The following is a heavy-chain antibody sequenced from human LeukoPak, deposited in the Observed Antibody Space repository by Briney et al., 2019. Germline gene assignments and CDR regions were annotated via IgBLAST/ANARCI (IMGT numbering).Heavy chain of an antibody. CDR3: ASGYSSPWDRFDP. J-gene: IGHJ5*02. V-gene: IGHV3-21*01. D-gene: IGHD6-13*01. CDR2: ISSSSSYI. Sequence: GGSLRLSCAASGFTFSNYWMNWVRQAPGKGLEWVSSISSSSSYIYYADSVKGRFTISRDNAKNSLYLQMNSLRAEDTAVYYCASGYSSPWDRFDPWGQGTLVTVSS. CDR1: GFTFSNYW.